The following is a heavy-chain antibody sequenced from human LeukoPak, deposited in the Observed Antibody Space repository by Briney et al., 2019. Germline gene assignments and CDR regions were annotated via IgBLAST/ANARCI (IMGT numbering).Heavy chain of an antibody. CDR1: GYTFTSYG. V-gene: IGHV1-2*02. Sequence: GASVKVSCKASGYTFTSYGISWVRQAPGQGLEWMGWINPNSGGTNYAQKFQGRVTMTRDTSISTAYMELSRLRSDDTAVYYCARVVSGWFDPWGQGTLVTVSS. D-gene: IGHD2-15*01. J-gene: IGHJ5*02. CDR3: ARVVSGWFDP. CDR2: INPNSGGT.